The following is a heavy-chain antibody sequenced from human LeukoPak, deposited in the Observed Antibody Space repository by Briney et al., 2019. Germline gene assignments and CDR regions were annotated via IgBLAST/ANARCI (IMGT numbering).Heavy chain of an antibody. J-gene: IGHJ5*02. V-gene: IGHV4-59*01. CDR1: GGSISSYY. D-gene: IGHD3-22*01. CDR3: ARDRDSGGWFDP. CDR2: IYYSGST. Sequence: SETLSLTCTASGGSISSYYWSWLRQPPGKGLEWIGYIYYSGSTNYNPSLKSRVTISVDTSKNQFSLKLSSVTAADTAVYYCARDRDSGGWFDPWGQGTLVTVSS.